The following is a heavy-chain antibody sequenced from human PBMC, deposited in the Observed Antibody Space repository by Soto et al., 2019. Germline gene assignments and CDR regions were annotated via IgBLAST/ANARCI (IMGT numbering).Heavy chain of an antibody. V-gene: IGHV1-69*06. Sequence: SVKVSCKASGGTFSSYAISWVRQAPGQGLEWMGGIIPIFVTANYAQKFQGRVTITADKSTSTAYMEVSSLRSEDTAVYYCATLLLKMYCSSTSFSTNYSYSRMDVWGQGTTVTVS. CDR2: IIPIFVTA. CDR3: ATLLLKMYCSSTSFSTNYSYSRMDV. D-gene: IGHD2-2*01. CDR1: GGTFSSYA. J-gene: IGHJ6*01.